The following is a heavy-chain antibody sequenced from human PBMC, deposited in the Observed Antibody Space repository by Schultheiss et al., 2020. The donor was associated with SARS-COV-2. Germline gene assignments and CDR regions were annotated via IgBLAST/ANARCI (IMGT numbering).Heavy chain of an antibody. D-gene: IGHD5-12*01. CDR1: GFTFSSYW. CDR2: ISGSGGST. CDR3: ATGGVDFHFDP. V-gene: IGHV3-23*01. J-gene: IGHJ5*02. Sequence: GGSLRLSCAASGFTFSSYWMSWVRQAPGKGLEWVSAISGSGGSTYYADSVKGRFTISRDNSKNTLYLQMNSLRAEDTAVYYCATGGVDFHFDPWGQGTLVTVSS.